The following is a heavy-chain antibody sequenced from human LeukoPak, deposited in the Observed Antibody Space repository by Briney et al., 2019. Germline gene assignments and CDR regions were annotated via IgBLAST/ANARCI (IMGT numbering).Heavy chain of an antibody. Sequence: SETLSLTCAVSGYSISSGYYWGWIRQPPVKGLEWNGSIYHSGSTYYNPSLKSRVTISVDTSKNQFSLKLSSVTAADTAVYYCARLGSRGWPIDFGYWGQGTLVTVSS. CDR3: ARLGSRGWPIDFGY. J-gene: IGHJ4*02. CDR1: GYSISSGYY. CDR2: IYHSGST. V-gene: IGHV4-38-2*01. D-gene: IGHD6-19*01.